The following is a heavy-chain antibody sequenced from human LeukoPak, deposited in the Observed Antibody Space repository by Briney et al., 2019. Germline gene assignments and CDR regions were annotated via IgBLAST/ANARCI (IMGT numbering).Heavy chain of an antibody. V-gene: IGHV1-8*01. Sequence: ASVKVSCKVSGYTFTSYDINCVRQATGQGLEWMGWMNPNSGNTGYAQKFQGRVTMTRNTSISTAYMELSSLRSEDTAVYYCARVPSYSRDGPDYWGQGTQVTVSS. D-gene: IGHD6-13*01. CDR1: GYTFTSYD. CDR2: MNPNSGNT. CDR3: ARVPSYSRDGPDY. J-gene: IGHJ4*02.